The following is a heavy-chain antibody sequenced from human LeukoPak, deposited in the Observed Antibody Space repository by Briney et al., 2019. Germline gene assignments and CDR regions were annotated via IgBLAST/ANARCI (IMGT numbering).Heavy chain of an antibody. J-gene: IGHJ4*02. CDR2: INPNSGGT. Sequence: ASVKVSCKASGYTFTGYFMHWVRQAPGQGLEWMGWINPNSGGTHYAQKFQGRVTMTRDTSISTAYMELSRLRSDDTAVYYCARDPGYSSPRGDYWGAGTLVTVSS. CDR1: GYTFTGYF. D-gene: IGHD5-18*01. CDR3: ARDPGYSSPRGDY. V-gene: IGHV1-2*02.